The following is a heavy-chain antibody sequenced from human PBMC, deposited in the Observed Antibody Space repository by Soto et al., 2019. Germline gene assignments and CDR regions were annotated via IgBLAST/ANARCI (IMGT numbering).Heavy chain of an antibody. CDR2: IYYSGST. Sequence: TSETLSLTCTVSGGSISSGGYYWSWIRQHPGKGLEWIGYIYYSGSTYYNPSLKSRVTISVDTSKNQFSLKLSSVTAADTAVYYCARDARGGCSGGSCYGYYYYGMDVWGQGTTVTVSS. D-gene: IGHD2-15*01. CDR1: GGSISSGGYY. CDR3: ARDARGGCSGGSCYGYYYYGMDV. J-gene: IGHJ6*02. V-gene: IGHV4-31*03.